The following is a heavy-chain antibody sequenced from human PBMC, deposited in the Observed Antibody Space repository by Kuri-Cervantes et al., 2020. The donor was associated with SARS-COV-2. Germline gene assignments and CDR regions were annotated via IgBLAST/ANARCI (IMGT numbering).Heavy chain of an antibody. V-gene: IGHV1-18*01. J-gene: IGHJ4*02. CDR1: GYTFTSYG. Sequence: ASVKVSCKASGYTFTSYGISWVRQAPGQGLEWMGWISAYNGNTNYAQKLQCRVTMTTDTSTSTAHMELRSLRSDDTAVYYCARDLTIVAGGFDYWGQGTLVTVSS. CDR3: ARDLTIVAGGFDY. CDR2: ISAYNGNT. D-gene: IGHD4/OR15-4a*01.